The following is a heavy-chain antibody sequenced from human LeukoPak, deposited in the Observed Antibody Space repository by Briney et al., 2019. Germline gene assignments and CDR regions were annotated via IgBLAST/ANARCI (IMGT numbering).Heavy chain of an antibody. D-gene: IGHD3-3*01. V-gene: IGHV1-18*01. Sequence: GASVKVSCKASGYTFTSYGISWVRQAPGQGLEWMGWISAYNGNTNYAQKLQGRVTMTTDTSTSTAYMELRSLRSDDTAVYYCARDDDGFGVVIYLMLDYWGQGTLVTVSS. CDR2: ISAYNGNT. CDR1: GYTFTSYG. CDR3: ARDDDGFGVVIYLMLDY. J-gene: IGHJ4*02.